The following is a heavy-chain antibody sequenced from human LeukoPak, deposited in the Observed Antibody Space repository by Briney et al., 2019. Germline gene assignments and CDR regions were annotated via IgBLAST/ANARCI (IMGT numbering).Heavy chain of an antibody. V-gene: IGHV4-59*01. Sequence: SETLSLTCTVSGGSISSYYWSWIRQPPGKGLEWIGYIYYSGSTNYNPSLKSRVTISVDTSKNQFSLKLSSVTAADTAVYYCARGPPNWGMVGYWGQGTLVTVSS. CDR3: ARGPPNWGMVGY. J-gene: IGHJ4*02. CDR2: IYYSGST. D-gene: IGHD7-27*01. CDR1: GGSISSYY.